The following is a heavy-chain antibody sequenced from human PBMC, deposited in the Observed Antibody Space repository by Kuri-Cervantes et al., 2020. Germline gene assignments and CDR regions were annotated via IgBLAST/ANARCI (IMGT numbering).Heavy chain of an antibody. CDR1: GGSVNIDPYY. CDR3: ARGPPGRMVQGVIITTPYYYYYYMDV. V-gene: IGHV4-61*01. J-gene: IGHJ6*03. Sequence: SETLSLTCSVSGGSVNIDPYYWSWIRQPPGKGLEWIGYIYYSGSTNYNPSLKSRVTISVDTSKNQFSLKLSSVTAADTAVYYCARGPPGRMVQGVIITTPYYYYYYMDVWGKGTTVTVSS. D-gene: IGHD3-10*01. CDR2: IYYSGST.